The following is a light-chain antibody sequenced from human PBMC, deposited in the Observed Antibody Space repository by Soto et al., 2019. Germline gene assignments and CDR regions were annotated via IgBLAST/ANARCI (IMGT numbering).Light chain of an antibody. Sequence: EIVMTQSPATLSVSPGERATLXCRASQSVSSNLAWYQQKPGQAPRLLIYGASTRATGGPARFSGSRSGTEFTLTVSSQQSEDFAVYYCKQSNNWPPWTXGPRTKVDIK. CDR3: KQSNNWPPWT. CDR1: QSVSSN. J-gene: IGKJ3*01. CDR2: GAS. V-gene: IGKV3-15*01.